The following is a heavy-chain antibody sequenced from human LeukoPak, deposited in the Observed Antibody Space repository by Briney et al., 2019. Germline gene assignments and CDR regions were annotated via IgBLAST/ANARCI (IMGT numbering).Heavy chain of an antibody. D-gene: IGHD1-26*01. Sequence: PGGSLRLSCAASGFTFSNYGMNWVRQAPGKGLEWVSSIGSRSSYIYHADSVKGRFTISGDNAKNSLYLQMNGLRAEDSAVYYCARGVGTSSGYYFDYWGQGTLVTVSS. CDR3: ARGVGTSSGYYFDY. CDR1: GFTFSNYG. J-gene: IGHJ4*02. CDR2: IGSRSSYI. V-gene: IGHV3-21*01.